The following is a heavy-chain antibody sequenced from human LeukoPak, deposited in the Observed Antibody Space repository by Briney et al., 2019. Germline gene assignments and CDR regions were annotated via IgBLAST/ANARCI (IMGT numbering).Heavy chain of an antibody. CDR1: GGSISSGSYY. V-gene: IGHV4-61*02. Sequence: SQTLSLTCNVSGGSISSGSYYWSWIRQPAGKGLEWIGRIYSSGSTNYNPSLKSRVTMSVDTSKNQFSLKLNSVTAADTAVYYCARAPGYWGQGTLVTVSS. CDR2: IYSSGST. J-gene: IGHJ4*02. CDR3: ARAPGY.